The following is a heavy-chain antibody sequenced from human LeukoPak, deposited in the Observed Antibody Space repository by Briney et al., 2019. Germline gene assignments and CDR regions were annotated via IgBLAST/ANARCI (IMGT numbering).Heavy chain of an antibody. Sequence: VASVKVSCKASGYTFTGYYMHWVRQAPGQGLEWMGWMNPNSGNTGYAQKFQGRVAITRNTSISTAYMELSSLRSEDTAVYYCARGGYSSSWNAVYYYYYMDVWGKGTTVTVSS. J-gene: IGHJ6*03. V-gene: IGHV1-8*03. CDR2: MNPNSGNT. CDR1: GYTFTGYY. CDR3: ARGGYSSSWNAVYYYYYMDV. D-gene: IGHD6-13*01.